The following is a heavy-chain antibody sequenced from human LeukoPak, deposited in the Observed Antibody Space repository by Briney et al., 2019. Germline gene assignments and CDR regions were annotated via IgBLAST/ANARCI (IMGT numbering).Heavy chain of an antibody. Sequence: GSVKVFXKASGYTFTSYDINWVRQATGQGGEGMGWMNPNSGNTGYAQKFQGRVTITTNTSIRTAYIELTSLRSEDTAVYYCARVLDYGGNTRDYWGQGTLVTVSS. CDR3: ARVLDYGGNTRDY. CDR2: MNPNSGNT. V-gene: IGHV1-8*03. CDR1: GYTFTSYD. J-gene: IGHJ4*02. D-gene: IGHD4-23*01.